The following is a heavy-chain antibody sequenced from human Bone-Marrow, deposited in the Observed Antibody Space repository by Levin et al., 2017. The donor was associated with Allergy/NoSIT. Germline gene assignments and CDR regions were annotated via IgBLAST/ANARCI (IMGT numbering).Heavy chain of an antibody. J-gene: IGHJ3*01. CDR2: ISSSGSTR. CDR3: ASHITRHDAFDF. CDR1: GFTFSSYE. D-gene: IGHD2-21*01. V-gene: IGHV3-48*03. Sequence: PGESLKISCSASGFTFSSYELNWVRQAPGKGLEWISYISSSGSTRYYVDSVKGRFTISRDNAQNSLYLQMNSLRAEDTAVYYCASHITRHDAFDFWGQGTVVTVSS.